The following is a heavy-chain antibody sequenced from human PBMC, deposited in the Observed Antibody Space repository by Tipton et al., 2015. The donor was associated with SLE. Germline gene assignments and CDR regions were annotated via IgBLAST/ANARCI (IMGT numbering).Heavy chain of an antibody. CDR1: GEALGGSY. V-gene: IGHV4-59*01. CDR3: ARAPYYYDSSGYYRFDP. J-gene: IGHJ5*02. CDR2: ISYSGST. Sequence: GEALGGSYWSWIRQSPGKGLEWIGYISYSGSTNYNPSLKSRVTISVDTSKNQFSLKLSSVTAADTAVYYCARAPYYYDSSGYYRFDPWGQGTLVTVSS. D-gene: IGHD3-22*01.